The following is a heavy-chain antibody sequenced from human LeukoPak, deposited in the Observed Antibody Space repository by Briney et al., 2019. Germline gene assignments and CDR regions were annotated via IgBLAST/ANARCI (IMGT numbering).Heavy chain of an antibody. V-gene: IGHV3-7*01. CDR3: VRDLSLPVRPAAGAFDY. D-gene: IGHD2-2*01. Sequence: GGSLRLSCAAAGFTFSSYWMGWVRQAPGKGLEWVATTKQDDSEQFYVASVGGRFIVSRDNGKNSLFLQMNSLRVEDSAVYYCVRDLSLPVRPAAGAFDYWGRGTLVTVSS. CDR2: TKQDDSEQ. J-gene: IGHJ4*02. CDR1: GFTFSSYW.